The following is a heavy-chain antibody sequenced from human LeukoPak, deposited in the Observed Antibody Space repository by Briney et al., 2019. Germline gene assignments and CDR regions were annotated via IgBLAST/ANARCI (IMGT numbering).Heavy chain of an antibody. D-gene: IGHD3-16*01. Sequence: GGSPRLSCAASGFTFSSSAMSWVRQVPGKGLEWVASINHNGNVNYYVDSVKGRFTISRDNAKNSLYLQMSNLRAEDTAVYFCARGGGLDVWGQGATVTVSS. CDR1: GFTFSSSA. J-gene: IGHJ6*02. CDR3: ARGGGLDV. V-gene: IGHV3-7*03. CDR2: INHNGNVN.